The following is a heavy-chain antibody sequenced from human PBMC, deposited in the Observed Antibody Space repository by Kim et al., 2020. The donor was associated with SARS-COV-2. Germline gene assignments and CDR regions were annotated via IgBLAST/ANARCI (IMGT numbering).Heavy chain of an antibody. CDR1: GGTFSSYA. Sequence: SVKVSCKASGGTFSSYAISWVRQAPGQGLEWMGGIIPIFGTANYAQKFQGRVTITADESTSTAYMELSSLRSEDTAVYYCAREGVAAAAFDPWGQGTLVTVSS. CDR2: IIPIFGTA. CDR3: AREGVAAAAFDP. V-gene: IGHV1-69*13. D-gene: IGHD6-13*01. J-gene: IGHJ5*02.